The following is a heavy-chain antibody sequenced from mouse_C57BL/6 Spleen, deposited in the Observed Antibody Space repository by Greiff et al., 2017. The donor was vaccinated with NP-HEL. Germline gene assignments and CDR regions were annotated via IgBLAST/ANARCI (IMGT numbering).Heavy chain of an antibody. J-gene: IGHJ1*03. V-gene: IGHV1-69*01. CDR1: GYTFTSYW. D-gene: IGHD1-1*01. Sequence: VQLQQSGAELVMPGASVKLSCKASGYTFTSYWMHWVKQRPGQGLEWIGEIDPSDSYTNYNQKFKGKSTLTVDKSSSTAYMQLSSLTSEDSAVYYCARWAYYGSSYEYFDVWGTGTTVTVSS. CDR2: IDPSDSYT. CDR3: ARWAYYGSSYEYFDV.